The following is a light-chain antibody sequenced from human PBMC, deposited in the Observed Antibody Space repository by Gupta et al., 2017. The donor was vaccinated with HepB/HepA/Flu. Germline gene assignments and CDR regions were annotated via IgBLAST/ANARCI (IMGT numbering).Light chain of an antibody. J-gene: IGKJ4*01. Sequence: DILLTQSPSSLSASVGDRVTITCQASQDIREFLNWYQQRPGKAPRLLIYATSNLETGVPSRFSGSGSGTNFSLSISGLQPDDVATYYCQQDNSLPITFGGGTTV. CDR1: QDIREF. V-gene: IGKV1-33*01. CDR2: ATS. CDR3: QQDNSLPIT.